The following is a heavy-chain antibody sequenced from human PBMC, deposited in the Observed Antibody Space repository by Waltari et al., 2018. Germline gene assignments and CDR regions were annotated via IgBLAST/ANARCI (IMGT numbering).Heavy chain of an antibody. CDR2: IHIPSTT. CDR3: ARLAVAGPDVFSYFYGMDV. D-gene: IGHD6-19*01. CDR1: GFTVSNNS. Sequence: EVQLVETGGGLIQPGGSLRLSCAASGFTVSNNSMTWVRKAPGKGLGWVEVIHIPSTTYYADSVKGRFTMSRDNSKNTLSLQMNSLRDEDTAVYYCARLAVAGPDVFSYFYGMDVWGQGTTVTVSS. J-gene: IGHJ6*02. V-gene: IGHV3-53*02.